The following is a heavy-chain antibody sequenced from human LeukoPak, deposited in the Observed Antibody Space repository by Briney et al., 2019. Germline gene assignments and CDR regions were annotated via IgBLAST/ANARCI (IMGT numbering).Heavy chain of an antibody. J-gene: IGHJ4*02. V-gene: IGHV3-74*03. Sequence: GGSLRLSCAASGFTFSSYWLHWVRQAPGKGLVWVSRINSDGSSITYADSVNGRFTISRDNAKNTLFLQINSLRVEDTAVYYCAREGRVSGYDFDCWGQGTLVTVSS. CDR3: AREGRVSGYDFDC. CDR1: GFTFSSYW. D-gene: IGHD5-12*01. CDR2: INSDGSSI.